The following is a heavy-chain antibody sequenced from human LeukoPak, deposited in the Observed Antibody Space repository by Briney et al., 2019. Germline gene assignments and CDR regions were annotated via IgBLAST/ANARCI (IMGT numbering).Heavy chain of an antibody. CDR2: MNPNSGNT. Sequence: ASVKVSCKASGYTFTSYDINWVRQATGQGLEWMGWMNPNSGNTGYAQKFQGRVTMTRNTSISTAYMELSSLRSEDTAVYYCAGFGPKPDYGDYDRFDYWGQGTLVTVSS. CDR1: GYTFTSYD. CDR3: AGFGPKPDYGDYDRFDY. J-gene: IGHJ4*02. D-gene: IGHD4-17*01. V-gene: IGHV1-8*01.